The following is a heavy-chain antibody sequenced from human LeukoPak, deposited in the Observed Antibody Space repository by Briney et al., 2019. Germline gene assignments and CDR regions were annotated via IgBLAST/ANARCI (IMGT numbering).Heavy chain of an antibody. CDR1: GDSITSSHYQ. J-gene: IGHJ5*02. Sequence: SETLSLTCTVSGDSITSSHYQWGWIRQPPGKGLEWIGSMSYSGSTYFNLSLKSRVMISVDTSNNQLSLKLTSVTAADTAVYYCARQWIVRGGTHRFDPWGQGTLVTVSS. D-gene: IGHD2/OR15-2a*01. CDR3: ARQWIVRGGTHRFDP. V-gene: IGHV4-39*01. CDR2: MSYSGST.